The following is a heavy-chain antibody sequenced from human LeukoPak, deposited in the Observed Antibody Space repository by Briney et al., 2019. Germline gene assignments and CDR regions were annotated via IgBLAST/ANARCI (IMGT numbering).Heavy chain of an antibody. CDR2: INHSGST. V-gene: IGHV4-34*01. J-gene: IGHJ5*02. CDR3: ARGESWGITGTNLYNWFDP. Sequence: SETLSLTCTFYGGSFSGYYWGWIRQPPGKGLEWIGEINHSGSTNYNPSLKSRVTISLDTSKNQFSLKLSSVTAADTAVYYCARGESWGITGTNLYNWFDPWGQGTLVTVSS. CDR1: GGSFSGYY. D-gene: IGHD1-7*01.